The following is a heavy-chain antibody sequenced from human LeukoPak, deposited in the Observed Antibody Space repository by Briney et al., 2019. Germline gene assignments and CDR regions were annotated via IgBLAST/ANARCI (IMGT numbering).Heavy chain of an antibody. J-gene: IGHJ6*04. CDR3: ARRKTHGSGSYPYYYYGMDV. Sequence: ASVKVSCKASGGTFSSYAISWVRQAPGQGLEWMGGIIPIFGTANYAQKFQGRVTITADESTSTAYMGLSSLRSEDTAVYYCARRKTHGSGSYPYYYYGMDVWGKGTTVTVSS. CDR1: GGTFSSYA. CDR2: IIPIFGTA. D-gene: IGHD3-10*01. V-gene: IGHV1-69*13.